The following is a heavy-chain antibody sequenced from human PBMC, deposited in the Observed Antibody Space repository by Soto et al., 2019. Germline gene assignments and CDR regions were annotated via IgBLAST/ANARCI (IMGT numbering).Heavy chain of an antibody. CDR3: ARHGGMVRGVIFDY. J-gene: IGHJ4*02. Sequence: PLQIMCLPCTVFDGNIGSGNWCIWVKKHPGKGLEWIGYIHHSGSTYYNPSLKSRVTISVDTSKNQFSLKLSSVTAADTAVYYCARHGGMVRGVIFDYWGQGTLVTVSS. CDR2: IHHSGST. CDR1: DGNIGSGNW. D-gene: IGHD3-10*01. V-gene: IGHV4-38-2*02.